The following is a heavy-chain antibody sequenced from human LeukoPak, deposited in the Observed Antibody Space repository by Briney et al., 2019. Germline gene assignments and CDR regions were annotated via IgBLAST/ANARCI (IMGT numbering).Heavy chain of an antibody. CDR2: ISSGAASI. Sequence: GGSLRLSCAASGFTFSSYAMSWVRQAPGKGLEWVSSISSGAASIYYADSVKGRFTISRDNAKNSLYLQMNSLRAEDTAVYYCARVGVLSSSWLLYWGQGTLVTVSS. V-gene: IGHV3-48*03. D-gene: IGHD2-2*01. CDR1: GFTFSSYA. J-gene: IGHJ4*02. CDR3: ARVGVLSSSWLLY.